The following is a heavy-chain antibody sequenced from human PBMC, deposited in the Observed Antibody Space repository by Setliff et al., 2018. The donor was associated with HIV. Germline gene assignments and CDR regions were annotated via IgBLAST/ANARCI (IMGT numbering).Heavy chain of an antibody. CDR1: TESLTRYD. D-gene: IGHD3-10*01. CDR3: ARVKSIKTTLVRLWPRFDL. Sequence: SETLSLTCAVYTESLTRYDWAWIRQSPERGLEWIGEIDDSGSIIYNPSLQSRVTMSVDTSKNQFSLKVRSLTAADTGLYYCARVKSIKTTLVRLWPRFDLWGQGTQVTSPQ. V-gene: IGHV4-34*01. J-gene: IGHJ5*02. CDR2: IDDSGSI.